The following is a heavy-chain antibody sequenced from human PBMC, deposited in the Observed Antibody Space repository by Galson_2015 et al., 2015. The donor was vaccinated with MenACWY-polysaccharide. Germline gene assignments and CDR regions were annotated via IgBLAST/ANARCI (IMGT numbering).Heavy chain of an antibody. CDR1: GYTFAGYY. V-gene: IGHV1-2*02. CDR2: INPNSGGT. CDR3: ARPLGDGGDY. J-gene: IGHJ4*02. D-gene: IGHD7-27*01. Sequence: SVKVSCKASGYTFAGYYIHWVRPAPGQGLEWMGWINPNSGGTNYAQKFQGRVTITRDTSINTAYMELSRLRSDDTAVYYCARPLGDGGDYWGRGALVTVSS.